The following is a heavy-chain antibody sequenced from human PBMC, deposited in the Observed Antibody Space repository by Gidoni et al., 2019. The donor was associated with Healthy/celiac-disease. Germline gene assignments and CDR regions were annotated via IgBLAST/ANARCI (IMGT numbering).Heavy chain of an antibody. CDR2: IYWDDDK. CDR1: GFSLSTSGVG. Sequence: QIPLKESGPTLVKPTQTLTLTCPFSGFSLSTSGVGVGWIRQPPGKALEWLALIYWDDDKRYSPSLKSRLTITKDTSKNQVVLTMTNMDPVDTATYYCAHRLILYGSGEFDYWGQGTLVTVSS. D-gene: IGHD3-10*01. CDR3: AHRLILYGSGEFDY. V-gene: IGHV2-5*02. J-gene: IGHJ4*02.